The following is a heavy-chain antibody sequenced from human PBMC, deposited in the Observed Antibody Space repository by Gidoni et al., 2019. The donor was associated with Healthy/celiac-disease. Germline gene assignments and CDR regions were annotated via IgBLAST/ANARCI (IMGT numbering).Heavy chain of an antibody. CDR1: GFTFSSYS. Sequence: EVQLAESGGGLVQPGGSLRLSCAASGFTFSSYSMNWVRQAPGKGLEWVSYISSSSSTIYYADSVKGRFTISRDNAKNSLYLQMNSLRDEDTAVYYCARDERTMVYAIGRYYFDYWGQGTLVTVSS. D-gene: IGHD2-8*01. CDR2: ISSSSSTI. CDR3: ARDERTMVYAIGRYYFDY. V-gene: IGHV3-48*02. J-gene: IGHJ4*02.